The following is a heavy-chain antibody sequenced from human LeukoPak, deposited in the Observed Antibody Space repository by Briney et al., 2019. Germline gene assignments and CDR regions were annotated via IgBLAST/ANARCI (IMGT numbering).Heavy chain of an antibody. J-gene: IGHJ4*02. D-gene: IGHD5-12*01. CDR1: GGSTSSSNYY. CDR3: ARQVYRTHFDY. Sequence: SETLSLTCTVSGGSTSSSNYYWGWIRQPPGKGLEWIGGIHYSGNTYYNPSLKSRVTISVDTSKNQFSLKLSSVTAADTAVYYCARQVYRTHFDYWGQGTLVTVSS. V-gene: IGHV4-39*01. CDR2: IHYSGNT.